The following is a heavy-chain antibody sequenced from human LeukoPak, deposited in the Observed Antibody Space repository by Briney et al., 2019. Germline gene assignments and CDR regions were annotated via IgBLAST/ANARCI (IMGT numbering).Heavy chain of an antibody. CDR2: IYSGGST. D-gene: IGHD3-9*01. V-gene: IGHV3-66*01. J-gene: IGHJ4*02. Sequence: GGSLRLSCAASGFTFSNYAMSWVRQAPGKGLEWVSTIYSGGSTYYADSVTGRFTISRDNSKNTLYLQMNSLRAEDTAVYYCARDGAVLTGYYDYWGQGTLVTVSS. CDR1: GFTFSNYA. CDR3: ARDGAVLTGYYDY.